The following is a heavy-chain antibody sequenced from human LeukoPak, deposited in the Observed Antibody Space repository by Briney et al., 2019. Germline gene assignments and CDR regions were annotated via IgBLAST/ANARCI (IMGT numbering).Heavy chain of an antibody. Sequence: PGGSLRLSCAASGFTFSSYGMHWVRQAPGKGLEWVAVISYDGSNKYYADSVKGRFTISRDNSKNTLYLQMNSLRAEDTAVYYCAKDRLVRYYYDSSGYYQSGTHFDYWGQGTLVTVSS. CDR3: AKDRLVRYYYDSSGYYQSGTHFDY. CDR1: GFTFSSYG. D-gene: IGHD3-22*01. CDR2: ISYDGSNK. J-gene: IGHJ4*02. V-gene: IGHV3-30*18.